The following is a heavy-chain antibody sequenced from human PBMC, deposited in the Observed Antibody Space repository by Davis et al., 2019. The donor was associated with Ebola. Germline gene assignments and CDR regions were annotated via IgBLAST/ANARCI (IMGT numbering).Heavy chain of an antibody. J-gene: IGHJ4*02. CDR2: IWYDGSNE. Sequence: GESLKISCSASGFPFSSHWMSWVRQAPGKGLEWVAVIWYDGSNEYYADSVKGRFTISRDNSKKTLYLQMNSLRAEDTAVYYCARELEGISTWGQGTLVTVSS. D-gene: IGHD2-15*01. CDR3: ARELEGIST. CDR1: GFPFSSHW. V-gene: IGHV3-33*08.